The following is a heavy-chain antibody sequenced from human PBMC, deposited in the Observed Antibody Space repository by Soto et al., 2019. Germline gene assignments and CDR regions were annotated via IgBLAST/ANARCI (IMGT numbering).Heavy chain of an antibody. V-gene: IGHV5-51*01. Sequence: GEPLKISCKGSGYSFTSYWIGWVRQMPGKGLEWMGIIYPGDSDTRYSPSFQGQVTISADKSISTAYLQWSSLKASDTAMYYCAARRGGYDLDSSGWYFWGQGTLVTVSS. CDR2: IYPGDSDT. CDR1: GYSFTSYW. CDR3: AARRGGYDLDSSGWYF. J-gene: IGHJ4*02. D-gene: IGHD6-19*01.